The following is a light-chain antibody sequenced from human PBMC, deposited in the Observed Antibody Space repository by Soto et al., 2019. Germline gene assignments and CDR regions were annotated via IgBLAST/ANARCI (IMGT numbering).Light chain of an antibody. CDR2: DAS. CDR1: QSISSW. Sequence: DIQMTQSPSTLSASVEDRVTITCRASQSISSWLAWYQQKPGKAPKLLIYDASSLESGVPSRFSGSGSRTEFTLTISSLQPDDFATYYCQQYNSYRTFGQGTKVDIK. V-gene: IGKV1-5*01. J-gene: IGKJ1*01. CDR3: QQYNSYRT.